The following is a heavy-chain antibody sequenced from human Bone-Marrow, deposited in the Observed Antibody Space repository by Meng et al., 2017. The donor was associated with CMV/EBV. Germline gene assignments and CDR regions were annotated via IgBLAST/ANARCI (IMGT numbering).Heavy chain of an antibody. J-gene: IGHJ4*02. D-gene: IGHD5-18*01. CDR3: ARDHTANLDY. CDR2: ISYDGSNK. V-gene: IGHV3-30*04. Sequence: LSLTCAASGFTFSSYAMHWVRQASGKGLEWVAVISYDGSNKYYADSVKGRFTISRDNSKNTLYLQMSSLRSEDTAVYYCARDHTANLDYWGQGTLVTVSS. CDR1: GFTFSSYA.